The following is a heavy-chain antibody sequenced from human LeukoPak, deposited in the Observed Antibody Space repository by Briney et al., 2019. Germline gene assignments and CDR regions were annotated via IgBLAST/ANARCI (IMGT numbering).Heavy chain of an antibody. Sequence: PGGSLRLSCGASGFTFSSHWMSWVRQAPGKGLEWVAIINPDGSWGTFVDSVKGRFTISRDNSKNTLYLQMNSLRAEDTAVYYCAKLNPPVADYWGQGTLVTVSS. D-gene: IGHD1-7*01. CDR3: AKLNPPVADY. CDR2: INPDGSWG. CDR1: GFTFSSHW. J-gene: IGHJ4*02. V-gene: IGHV3-7*03.